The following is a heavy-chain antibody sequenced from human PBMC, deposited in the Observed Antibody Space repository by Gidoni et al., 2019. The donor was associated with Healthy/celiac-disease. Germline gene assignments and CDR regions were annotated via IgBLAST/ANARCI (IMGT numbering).Heavy chain of an antibody. CDR3: AKGTAGSCTGSSCYPVDF. CDR1: GFTFTTHA. Sequence: QLLESGGGLVQPGGSLRLSCVASGFTFTTHAMNWVRQAPGKGLEWVASIAGSGADTYYPDSVKDRFTISRDNSKNTVSLQMNSLRAEDTAVYYCAKGTAGSCTGSSCYPVDFWGQGTLVTVSS. CDR2: IAGSGADT. J-gene: IGHJ4*02. D-gene: IGHD2-15*01. V-gene: IGHV3-23*01.